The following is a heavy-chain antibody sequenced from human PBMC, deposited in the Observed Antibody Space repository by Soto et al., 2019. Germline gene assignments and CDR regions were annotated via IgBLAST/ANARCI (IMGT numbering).Heavy chain of an antibody. CDR2: INHSGST. V-gene: IGHV4-34*01. J-gene: IGHJ5*02. CDR3: ARVYYYDSSGGCSWFDP. Sequence: QVQLQQWGAGLLKPSETLSLTCAVYGGSFSGYYWSWIRQPPGKGLEWIGEINHSGSTNYNPSLQSRVTISVDTSKNQFSLKLSSVTAADTAVYYCARVYYYDSSGGCSWFDPWGQGTLVNVST. D-gene: IGHD3-22*01. CDR1: GGSFSGYY.